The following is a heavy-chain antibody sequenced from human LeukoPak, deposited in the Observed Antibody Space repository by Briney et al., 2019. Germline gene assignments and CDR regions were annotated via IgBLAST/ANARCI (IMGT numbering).Heavy chain of an antibody. CDR1: GYTFTSYG. CDR2: IIPIFGTA. D-gene: IGHD4-23*01. CDR3: ARSYGGNFYYFDY. Sequence: SVKVSCKASGYTFTSYGISWVRQAPGQGLEWMGGIIPIFGTANYAQKFQGRVTITADESTSTAYMELSSLRSEDTAVYYCARSYGGNFYYFDYWGQGTLVTVSS. V-gene: IGHV1-69*13. J-gene: IGHJ4*02.